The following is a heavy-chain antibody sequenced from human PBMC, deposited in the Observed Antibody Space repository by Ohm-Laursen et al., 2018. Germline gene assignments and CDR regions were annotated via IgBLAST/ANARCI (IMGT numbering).Heavy chain of an antibody. CDR3: ARAFLGSGTIDY. CDR1: GFTFSTYW. CDR2: IKEDGSEK. J-gene: IGHJ4*02. V-gene: IGHV3-7*01. D-gene: IGHD1-26*01. Sequence: GSLRLSCAASGFTFSTYWMSWVRQAPGKGLEWVANIKEDGSEKYYVDSVKGRFTISRDNAKNSLYLQMNSLRAEDTAVYYCARAFLGSGTIDYWGQGTLVTVSS.